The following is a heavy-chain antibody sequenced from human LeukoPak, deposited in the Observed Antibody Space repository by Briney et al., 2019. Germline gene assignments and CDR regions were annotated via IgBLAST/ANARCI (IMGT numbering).Heavy chain of an antibody. CDR1: GGSISSGGYY. CDR3: AREGPGSSGYSGHDAFDI. V-gene: IGHV4-31*03. Sequence: PSQTLSLTCTVSGGSISSGGYYWSWIRQHPGKGLEWIGYIYYSGSTYYNPSLKSRVTISVDTSKNQFSLKLSSVTAADTAVYYCAREGPGSSGYSGHDAFDIGGQGAMVTVSS. CDR2: IYYSGST. J-gene: IGHJ3*02. D-gene: IGHD3-22*01.